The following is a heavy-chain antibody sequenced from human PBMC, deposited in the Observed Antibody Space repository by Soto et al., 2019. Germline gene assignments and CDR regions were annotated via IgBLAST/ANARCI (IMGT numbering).Heavy chain of an antibody. D-gene: IGHD2-21*01. J-gene: IGHJ5*02. V-gene: IGHV3-23*01. CDR1: GLTFGSSG. Sequence: VQLLESGGGLVQPGGSLRLSCAASGLTFGSSGMSWVRQAPGKGLEWVSSISVGGHNTYYAYSVMARFTISQDNSKTNLSLQINSLRAQDTAIYYCAGDLRTGEKYGWFVPWGQGTLVTVSS. CDR2: ISVGGHNT. CDR3: AGDLRTGEKYGWFVP.